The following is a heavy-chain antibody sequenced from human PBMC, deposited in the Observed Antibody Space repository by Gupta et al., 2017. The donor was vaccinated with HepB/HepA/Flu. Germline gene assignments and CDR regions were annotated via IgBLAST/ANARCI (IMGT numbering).Heavy chain of an antibody. D-gene: IGHD1-14*01. Sequence: EVQLVESGGGLVKPGGSLRLSCAASGFTFSSYSMNWVRQAPGKGLEWVSSISSSSSYIYYADSVKGRFTISRDNAKNSLYLQMNSLRAEDTAVYYCARVAEAPAIPYYMDVWGKGTTVTVSS. CDR2: ISSSSSYI. CDR1: GFTFSSYS. V-gene: IGHV3-21*01. CDR3: ARVAEAPAIPYYMDV. J-gene: IGHJ6*03.